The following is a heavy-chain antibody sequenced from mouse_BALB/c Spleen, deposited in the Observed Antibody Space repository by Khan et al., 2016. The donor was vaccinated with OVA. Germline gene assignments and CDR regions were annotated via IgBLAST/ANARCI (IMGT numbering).Heavy chain of an antibody. V-gene: IGHV1S81*02. D-gene: IGHD2-4*01. J-gene: IGHJ3*01. CDR2: INPSNGRT. CDR1: GYTFTSYW. CDR3: ARSTMIPTEFAY. Sequence: QVQLQQPGAELVKPGASVKLSCKASGYTFTSYWMHWVKQRPGQGLEWIGEINPSNGRTNYNEKFKSKATLTVDKSSNTAYMQLSSLTSEDSAVYSFARSTMIPTEFAYWCQGTLVTVSA.